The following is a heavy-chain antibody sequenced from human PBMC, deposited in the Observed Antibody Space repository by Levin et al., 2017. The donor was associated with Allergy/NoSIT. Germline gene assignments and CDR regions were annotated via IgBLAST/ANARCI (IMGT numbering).Heavy chain of an antibody. Sequence: SETLSLTCTVSGGSIQSYYWNWIRQAAGKGLEWIGQIYSSGSTNYNPSFNSRLTMSVDRSKKQFSLSLTSVTAADTAVYYCARRAARRDGAFDIWGQGRMVTVS. V-gene: IGHV4-4*07. J-gene: IGHJ3*02. CDR3: ARRAARRDGAFDI. CDR1: GGSIQSYY. CDR2: IYSSGST. D-gene: IGHD6-6*01.